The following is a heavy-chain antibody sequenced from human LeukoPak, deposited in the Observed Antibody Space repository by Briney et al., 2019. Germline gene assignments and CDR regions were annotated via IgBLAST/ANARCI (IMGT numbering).Heavy chain of an antibody. CDR2: IYNGGII. J-gene: IGHJ5*02. Sequence: SETLSLTCTVSGDSISRYYWSWIRQPAGKGLEWIGRIYNGGIITYNPSLKSRVTISIDTSNNQFSLRLSFVTAADTAVYYCARDSGTAGEVKFDPWGQGTLVTVSS. V-gene: IGHV4-4*07. CDR3: ARDSGTAGEVKFDP. CDR1: GDSISRYY. D-gene: IGHD3-10*01.